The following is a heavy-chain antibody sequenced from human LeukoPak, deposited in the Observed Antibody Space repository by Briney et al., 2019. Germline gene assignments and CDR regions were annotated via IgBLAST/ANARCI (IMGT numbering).Heavy chain of an antibody. CDR3: ARDRGTSGYLP. J-gene: IGHJ5*02. D-gene: IGHD3-22*01. Sequence: GGSLRRSCAASGFTFSSYSMNWVRQAPGKGLEWVSYISTSSNTRHYADSVKGRFTISRDNAKNSLYLQMNSLGDEDTAVYYCARDRGTSGYLPWGQGTLVTVSS. V-gene: IGHV3-48*02. CDR2: ISTSSNTR. CDR1: GFTFSSYS.